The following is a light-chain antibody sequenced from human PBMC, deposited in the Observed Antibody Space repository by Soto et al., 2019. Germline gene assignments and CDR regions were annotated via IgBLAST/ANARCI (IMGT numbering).Light chain of an antibody. CDR3: QQYGSSPKYT. CDR1: QSVSNSY. Sequence: EIVLTQSPGTLSLSPGERATLSCRASQSVSNSYLAWYQQKPGQAPRLLIYGASSRATGIPDRFSGSGSGTDFTLTISRLEPADFAVYYCQQYGSSPKYTFGQGTTLEIK. CDR2: GAS. J-gene: IGKJ2*01. V-gene: IGKV3-20*01.